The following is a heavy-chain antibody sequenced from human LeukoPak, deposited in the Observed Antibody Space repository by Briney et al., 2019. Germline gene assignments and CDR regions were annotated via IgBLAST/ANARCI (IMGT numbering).Heavy chain of an antibody. Sequence: PGGSLRLSCAASGFTFSNYWMHWVRQAPGKGLVWVSRTITDGSTTNYADSVKGRFTISRDNAKNTLYLQMNSLRVEDTAVYYCVRDRSGYDRANLYFDYWGQGTLVTVSS. V-gene: IGHV3-74*01. CDR1: GFTFSNYW. D-gene: IGHD5-12*01. J-gene: IGHJ4*02. CDR2: TITDGSTT. CDR3: VRDRSGYDRANLYFDY.